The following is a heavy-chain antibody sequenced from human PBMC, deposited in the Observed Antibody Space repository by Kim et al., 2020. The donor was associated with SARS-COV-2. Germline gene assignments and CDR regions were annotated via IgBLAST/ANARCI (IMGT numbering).Heavy chain of an antibody. CDR2: IYHSGTT. CDR1: GGSISTINW. D-gene: IGHD3-10*01. Sequence: SETLSLTCAVSGGSISTINWWSWVRQPPGKGLEWIGEIYHSGTTTYNPSLESRVSISVDKSKNQFSLKLSSVTAADTAVYYCARDRPHTYGSGTYMDVWSQGTTVTVSS. CDR3: ARDRPHTYGSGTYMDV. V-gene: IGHV4-4*02. J-gene: IGHJ6*02.